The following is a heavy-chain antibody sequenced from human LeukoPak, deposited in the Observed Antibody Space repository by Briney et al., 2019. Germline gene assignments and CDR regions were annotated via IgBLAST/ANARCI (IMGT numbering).Heavy chain of an antibody. CDR1: GYSFTTYW. Sequence: GESLKISCKGSGYSFTTYWIGWVRQMPGKGLECMGIIYPGDSDTRYSPSFQGQVTISADKSFSTAYLQWSSLKASDTAMYYCARQSYSSSSRVDYWGQGTLVTVSS. V-gene: IGHV5-51*01. CDR2: IYPGDSDT. CDR3: ARQSYSSSSRVDY. D-gene: IGHD6-13*01. J-gene: IGHJ4*02.